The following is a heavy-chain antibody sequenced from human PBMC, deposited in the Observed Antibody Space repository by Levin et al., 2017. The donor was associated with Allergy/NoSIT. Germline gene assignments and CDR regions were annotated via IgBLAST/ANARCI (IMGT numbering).Heavy chain of an antibody. Sequence: PGGSLRLSCAASGLTFSDHAMTWVRQAPGEGLEWVSILSGNGAYIYYTDSVKGRFTISRDNSKNTLYLQMNSLRAEDTAIYYCAKSPHMTSRYSTNWYFDRWGRGTLVTVSS. D-gene: IGHD1-14*01. V-gene: IGHV3-23*01. J-gene: IGHJ2*01. CDR3: AKSPHMTSRYSTNWYFDR. CDR1: GLTFSDHA. CDR2: LSGNGAYI.